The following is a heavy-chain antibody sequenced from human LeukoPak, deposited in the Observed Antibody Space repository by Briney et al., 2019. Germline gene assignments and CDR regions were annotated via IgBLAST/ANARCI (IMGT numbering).Heavy chain of an antibody. Sequence: PSETLSLTCTVSGVSISSYYWSWIRQPPGKGLEWIGYMYSSGSTNYTPPLKSRVTISGDTSKNQFSLKLTSVTAADTAVYYCARERIRPSLGSDAFDIWGQGAMVTVSS. CDR1: GVSISSYY. D-gene: IGHD3-3*02. CDR3: ARERIRPSLGSDAFDI. V-gene: IGHV4-59*12. J-gene: IGHJ3*02. CDR2: MYSSGST.